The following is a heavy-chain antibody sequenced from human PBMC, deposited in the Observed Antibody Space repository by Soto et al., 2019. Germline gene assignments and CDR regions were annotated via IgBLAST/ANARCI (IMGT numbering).Heavy chain of an antibody. CDR2: IYAGGST. Sequence: EVQLVESGGGLIQPGGSLRLSCAASGFTVRDNYMSWVRQAPGKGLVWVSIIYAGGSTYYADSVKGRFTISRDTSRNTFYLQMNSLRVEDTAIYYCARDCRGSSCYSSGFDYWGQGTLVTVSS. CDR3: ARDCRGSSCYSSGFDY. V-gene: IGHV3-53*01. CDR1: GFTVRDNY. J-gene: IGHJ4*02. D-gene: IGHD2-15*01.